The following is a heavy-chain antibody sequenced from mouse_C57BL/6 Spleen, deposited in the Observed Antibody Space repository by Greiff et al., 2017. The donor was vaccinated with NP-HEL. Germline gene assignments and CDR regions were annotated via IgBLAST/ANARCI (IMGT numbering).Heavy chain of an antibody. CDR1: GYSITSGYD. CDR3: ARGGNGYYGYFDV. D-gene: IGHD2-2*01. V-gene: IGHV3-1*01. J-gene: IGHJ1*03. CDR2: ISYSGST. Sequence: VQLQESGPGMVKPSQSLSLTCTVTGYSITSGYDWHWIRHFPGNKLEWMGYISYSGSTNYNPSLKSRISITHDTSKNHFFLKLNSVTTEDTATYYCARGGNGYYGYFDVWGTGTTVTVSS.